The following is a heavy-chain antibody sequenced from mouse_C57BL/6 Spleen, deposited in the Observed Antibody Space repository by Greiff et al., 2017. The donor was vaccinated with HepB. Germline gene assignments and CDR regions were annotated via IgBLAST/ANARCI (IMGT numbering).Heavy chain of an antibody. Sequence: VQLKESGGGLVQPGGSLKLSCAASGFTFSDYYMYWVRQTPEKRLEWVAYISNGGGSTYYPDTVKGRFTISRDNAKNTLYLQMSRLKSEDTAMYYCARDPSTGFAYWGQGTLVTVSA. J-gene: IGHJ3*01. CDR1: GFTFSDYY. CDR2: ISNGGGST. CDR3: ARDPSTGFAY. V-gene: IGHV5-12*01. D-gene: IGHD1-1*01.